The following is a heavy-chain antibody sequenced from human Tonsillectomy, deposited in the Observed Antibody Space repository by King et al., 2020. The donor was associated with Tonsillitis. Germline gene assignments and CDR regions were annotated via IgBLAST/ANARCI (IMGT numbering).Heavy chain of an antibody. Sequence: ITLKESGPTLVKPTQTLTLTCSFSGFSLNTRGVGVDWIRQPPGKALEWLGVIYWDDDKRYSSSLKNRLAITKDTSRKQVVLTMTNLDPVDTATYYCAHYKTDRSHVGYCYFDVWGRGTLVIVSS. V-gene: IGHV2-5*02. CDR2: IYWDDDK. D-gene: IGHD1-14*01. CDR3: AHYKTDRSHVGYCYFDV. J-gene: IGHJ2*01. CDR1: GFSLNTRGVG.